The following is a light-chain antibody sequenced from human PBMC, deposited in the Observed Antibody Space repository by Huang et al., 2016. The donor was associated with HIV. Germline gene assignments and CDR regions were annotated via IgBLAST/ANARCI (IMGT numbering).Light chain of an antibody. CDR2: DAS. J-gene: IGKJ4*01. Sequence: IVLTQSPATLSWYVGENVHIFCRASQNIDTTLAWYQQRPGQAPRLLIYDASQRAPGVPARFTGSGSGTDFTLTIAHLEPDDFTTYFCQQRKEWLTFGGGT. V-gene: IGKV3-11*01. CDR1: QNIDTT. CDR3: QQRKEWLT.